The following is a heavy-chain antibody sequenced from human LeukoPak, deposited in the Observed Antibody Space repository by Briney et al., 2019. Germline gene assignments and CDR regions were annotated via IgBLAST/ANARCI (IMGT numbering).Heavy chain of an antibody. V-gene: IGHV1-69*04. J-gene: IGHJ4*02. CDR1: GGTFSSYA. CDR2: IIPILGIA. CDR3: ARESGAYYDFWSGYYNDYYFDY. D-gene: IGHD3-3*01. Sequence: ASVKVSCKASGGTFSSYAISWVRQAPGQGLEWMGRIIPILGIANYAQKFQGRVTITADKSTSTAYMELRSLRSDDTAVYYCARESGAYYDFWSGYYNDYYFDYWGQGTLVTVSS.